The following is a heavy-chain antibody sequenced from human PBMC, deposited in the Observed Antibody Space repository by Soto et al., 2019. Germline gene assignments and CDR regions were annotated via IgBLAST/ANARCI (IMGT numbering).Heavy chain of an antibody. Sequence: EVQLLESGGGLVQPGGSLRLSCAASGFTFSSYAMSWVRQAPGKGLEWVSAISGSGGSTYYADAVKGRFTISRDNSKNPLYLQMNNLRAEETGVYYCAKPDTYYYYSSGPQGLNAFDIWGQGTMVTVSS. V-gene: IGHV3-23*01. CDR1: GFTFSSYA. J-gene: IGHJ3*02. CDR2: ISGSGGST. D-gene: IGHD3-22*01. CDR3: AKPDTYYYYSSGPQGLNAFDI.